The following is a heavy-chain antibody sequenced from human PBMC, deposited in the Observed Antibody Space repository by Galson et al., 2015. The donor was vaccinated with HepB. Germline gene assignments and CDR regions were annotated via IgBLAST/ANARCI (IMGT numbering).Heavy chain of an antibody. CDR1: GYIFSNYW. D-gene: IGHD2-2*01. CDR2: IYPGDSDT. CDR3: ARHGRLDRYARYWFDP. Sequence: QSGAEVKEAGESLNISCKGSGYIFSNYWIAWVRQMPGKGLEWVGVIYPGDSDTTYSPSFQGQISMSVDKSIDTAYLQWSSLKPSGTAIYYCARHGRLDRYARYWFDPWDQGTLVTVSS. V-gene: IGHV5-51*01. J-gene: IGHJ5*01.